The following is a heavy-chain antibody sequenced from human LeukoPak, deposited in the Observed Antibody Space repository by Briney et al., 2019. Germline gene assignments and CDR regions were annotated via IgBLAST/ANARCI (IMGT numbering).Heavy chain of an antibody. J-gene: IGHJ4*02. CDR1: GFTFSDYY. CDR3: ARVMYYYDSSGQTYYFDY. D-gene: IGHD3-22*01. CDR2: ISSSGSTI. V-gene: IGHV3-11*04. Sequence: GGSLRLSCAASGFTFSDYYMSWIRQAPGKGLEWVSYISSSGSTIYYADSVKGRFTISRDNAKNSLYLQMNSLRAEDTAVCYCARVMYYYDSSGQTYYFDYWGQGTLVTVSS.